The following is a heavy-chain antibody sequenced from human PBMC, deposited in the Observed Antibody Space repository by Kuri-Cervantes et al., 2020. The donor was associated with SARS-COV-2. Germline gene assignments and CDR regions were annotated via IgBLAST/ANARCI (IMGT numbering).Heavy chain of an antibody. V-gene: IGHV4-39*01. CDR2: IYYSGST. J-gene: IGHJ1*01. CDR1: GGSINSSSYY. D-gene: IGHD6-19*01. Sequence: GSLRLSCTVSGGSINSSSYYWGWIRQPPGKGLEWIGSIYYSGSTYYNPSLKSRVTISVDTSKNQFSLKLSSVTAADTAVYYCASPGYSSGWDEYFQHWGQGTLVTVSS. CDR3: ASPGYSSGWDEYFQH.